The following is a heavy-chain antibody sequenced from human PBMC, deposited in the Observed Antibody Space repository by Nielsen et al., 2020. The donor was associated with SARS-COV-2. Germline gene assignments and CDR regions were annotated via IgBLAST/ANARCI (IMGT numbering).Heavy chain of an antibody. CDR2: IRSKANSYAT. Sequence: GESLKISCAASGFTIRGSAMDWVRLASGKGLEWVGRIRSKANSYATAYAATVKGRFTISRDDSKNMAYLQMNSLKTEDTAVYYCTRRGVAGTAYYYGMDVWGQGTTVTVSS. J-gene: IGHJ6*02. V-gene: IGHV3-73*01. CDR3: TRRGVAGTAYYYGMDV. CDR1: GFTIRGSA. D-gene: IGHD6-19*01.